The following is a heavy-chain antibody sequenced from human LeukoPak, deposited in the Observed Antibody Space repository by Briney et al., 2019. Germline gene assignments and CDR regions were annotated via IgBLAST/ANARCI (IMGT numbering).Heavy chain of an antibody. J-gene: IGHJ5*02. CDR3: ARQSAAGDWFDP. CDR2: IYPGDSDT. Sequence: HGESLKISCKGSGYSFTSYWIAWVRQMPGKGLEWMGIIYPGDSDTRYSPSFQGQVTISADKSISTAYLQWSRLKASDSAMYYCARQSAAGDWFDPWGQGTLVTVSS. CDR1: GYSFTSYW. D-gene: IGHD6-13*01. V-gene: IGHV5-51*01.